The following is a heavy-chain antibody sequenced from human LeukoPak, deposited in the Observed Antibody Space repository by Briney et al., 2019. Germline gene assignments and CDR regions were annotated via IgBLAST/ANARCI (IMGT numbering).Heavy chain of an antibody. CDR2: IKQDGSEK. J-gene: IGHJ4*02. V-gene: IGHV3-7*01. Sequence: GGSLRLSCAASGFTFSSYWMSWVRQAPGKGLEWVANIKQDGSEKYYVDSVKGRFTISRDNAKNSLYLQMNSLRAEDTAVYYCARARITMIVVEGGDFDYWGQGTLVTVSS. CDR3: ARARITMIVVEGGDFDY. CDR1: GFTFSSYW. D-gene: IGHD3-22*01.